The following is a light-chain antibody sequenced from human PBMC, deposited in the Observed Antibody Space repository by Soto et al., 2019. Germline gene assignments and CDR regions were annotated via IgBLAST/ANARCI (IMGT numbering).Light chain of an antibody. V-gene: IGKV1-5*03. J-gene: IGKJ3*01. CDR3: QQRSNWPS. CDR2: KAS. Sequence: DIQMTTSPSSLSASVGDRVTITCRASQSISSWLAWYQQKPGKAPKLLIYKASSLESGVPSRFSGSGSGTEFTLTISSLEPEDFAVYYCQQRSNWPSFGPGTKVDI. CDR1: QSISSW.